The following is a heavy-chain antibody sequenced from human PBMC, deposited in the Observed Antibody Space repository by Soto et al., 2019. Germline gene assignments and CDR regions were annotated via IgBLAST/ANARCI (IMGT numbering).Heavy chain of an antibody. Sequence: PGGSLRLSCTASGFTFGDYAMSWVRQAPGKGLEWVGFIRSKAYGGTTEYAASVKGRFTISRDDSKSIAYLQMNSLKTEDTAVYYCTRDTKLWSYGMDVWGQGTTVTVSS. J-gene: IGHJ6*02. CDR1: GFTFGDYA. D-gene: IGHD2-21*01. CDR2: IRSKAYGGTT. V-gene: IGHV3-49*04. CDR3: TRDTKLWSYGMDV.